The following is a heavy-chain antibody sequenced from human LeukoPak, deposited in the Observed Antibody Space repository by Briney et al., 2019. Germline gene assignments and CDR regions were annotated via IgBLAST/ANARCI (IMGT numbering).Heavy chain of an antibody. CDR2: ISWNSGSI. J-gene: IGHJ6*03. CDR1: GFTFSSYA. Sequence: GGSLRLSCAASGFTFSSYAMHWVRQAPGKGLEWVSGISWNSGSIGYADSVKGRFTISRDNAKNSLYLQMNSLRAEDMALYYCAKDGWAMTTVTTYMDVWGKGTTVTVSS. D-gene: IGHD4-11*01. V-gene: IGHV3-9*03. CDR3: AKDGWAMTTVTTYMDV.